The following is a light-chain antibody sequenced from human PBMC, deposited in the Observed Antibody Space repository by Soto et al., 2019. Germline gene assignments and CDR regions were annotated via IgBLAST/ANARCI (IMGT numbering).Light chain of an antibody. CDR2: LGS. V-gene: IGKV2-28*01. Sequence: DIVMTQSPLSLPVTPGEPAYISCRSSQSLLHSNGYNYLDWYLQKPGQSPQLLIYLGSNRASGVPDRFSGSGSGTEFTLKISRVEAEDVGVYYCMQALQTSFTFGPGTKVDIK. CDR3: MQALQTSFT. CDR1: QSLLHSNGYNY. J-gene: IGKJ3*01.